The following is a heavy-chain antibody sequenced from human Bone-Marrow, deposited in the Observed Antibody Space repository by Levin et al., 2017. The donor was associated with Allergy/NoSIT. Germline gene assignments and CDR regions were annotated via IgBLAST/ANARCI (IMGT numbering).Heavy chain of an antibody. CDR3: ARDQGDTAMVKPKDAFDT. V-gene: IGHV3-48*03. Sequence: GGSLRLSCAASGFTFSSYEMNWVRQAPGKGLEWVSYISSSGSTIYYADSVKGRFTISRDNAKNSLYLQMNSLRAEDTAVYYCARDQGDTAMVKPKDAFDTWGQGTMVTVSS. J-gene: IGHJ3*02. CDR2: ISSSGSTI. CDR1: GFTFSSYE. D-gene: IGHD5-18*01.